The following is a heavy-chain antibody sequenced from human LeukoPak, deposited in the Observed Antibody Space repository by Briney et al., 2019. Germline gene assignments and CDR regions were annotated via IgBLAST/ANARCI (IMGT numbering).Heavy chain of an antibody. D-gene: IGHD6-19*01. CDR3: ARDLGAVAGILLHYYGVDV. V-gene: IGHV1-18*01. CDR1: GYTFTSYG. J-gene: IGHJ6*02. Sequence: ASVKVSCKASGYTFTSYGIRWVRQAPGQGLEWMGWISAYNGNTNYAQKLQGRVTMTTDTSTSTAYMELRSLRSDDTAVYYCARDLGAVAGILLHYYGVDVWGQGTTVTVSS. CDR2: ISAYNGNT.